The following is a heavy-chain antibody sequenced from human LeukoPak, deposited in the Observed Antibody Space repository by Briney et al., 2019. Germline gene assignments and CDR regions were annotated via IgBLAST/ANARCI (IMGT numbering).Heavy chain of an antibody. CDR2: INAGNGNT. D-gene: IGHD6-19*01. V-gene: IGHV1-3*01. J-gene: IGHJ4*02. CDR3: ARGLMRAVAGTMGY. Sequence: ASVKVSCKASGYTFTSYDINWVRQATGQRLEWMGWINAGNGNTKYSQKFQGRVTITRDTSASTAYMELSSLRSEDTAVYYCARGLMRAVAGTMGYWGQGTLVTVSS. CDR1: GYTFTSYD.